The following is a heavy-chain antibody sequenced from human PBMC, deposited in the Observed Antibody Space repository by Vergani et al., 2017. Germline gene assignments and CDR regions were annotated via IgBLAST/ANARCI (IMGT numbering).Heavy chain of an antibody. D-gene: IGHD1-14*01. V-gene: IGHV3-33*01. CDR2: TWYDGNNK. Sequence: QVQLVESGGGVVQPGRSLRLSCAASGFTFNKYGMHLVRQAPGKGLEWVAVTWYDGNNKQYADSVEGRFTISRYNSKSTMYLQVNSLRDEDTGVYYCARDLRLLYNRFDPWGQGTLVTVSS. CDR1: GFTFNKYG. J-gene: IGHJ5*02. CDR3: ARDLRLLYNRFDP.